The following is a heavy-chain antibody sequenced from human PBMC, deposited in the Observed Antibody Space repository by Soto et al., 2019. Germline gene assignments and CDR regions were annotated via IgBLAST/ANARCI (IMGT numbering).Heavy chain of an antibody. Sequence: ESGGGVVQPGRSLRLSCEVSGFTFSRHGMHWVRQAPGKGLEWVAFIWYDGSNKLYGESVKGRFTVSRDDFKNTVYLQMKNLRADDTAIYYCARDMEYVDIVSTIVPHYSFSAMDVWGQGTTVTVSS. CDR1: GFTFSRHG. CDR3: ARDMEYVDIVSTIVPHYSFSAMDV. J-gene: IGHJ6*02. V-gene: IGHV3-33*01. CDR2: IWYDGSNK. D-gene: IGHD5-12*01.